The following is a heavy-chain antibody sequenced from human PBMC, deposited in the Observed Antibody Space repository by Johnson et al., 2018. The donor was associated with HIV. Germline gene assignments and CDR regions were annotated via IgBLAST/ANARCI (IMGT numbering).Heavy chain of an antibody. J-gene: IGHJ3*02. CDR3: ARSVHDYGDYLWGRDAFDI. CDR2: ISYDGSNK. V-gene: IGHV3-30-3*01. CDR1: GFTFSSYA. D-gene: IGHD4-17*01. Sequence: VQLVESGGGVVQPGRSLRLSCAASGFTFSSYAMHWVRQAPGKGLEWVAVISYDGSNKYYADSVKGRFTISRDNSKNTRYLQMNSLRPGDTVLYYCARSVHDYGDYLWGRDAFDIWGQGTMVTVSS.